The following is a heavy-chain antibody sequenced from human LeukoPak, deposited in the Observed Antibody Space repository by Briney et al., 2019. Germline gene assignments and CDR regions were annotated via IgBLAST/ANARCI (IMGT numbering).Heavy chain of an antibody. Sequence: PSETLSLTCTVSGGSISSSSYYWGWIRQPPGKGLEWIGSIYYSGSTYYNPSLKSRVTIFVDTSKNQFSLKLSSVTAADTAVYYCARRPGPFDYWGQGTLVTVSS. J-gene: IGHJ4*02. CDR1: GGSISSSSYY. V-gene: IGHV4-39*01. D-gene: IGHD3-10*01. CDR2: IYYSGST. CDR3: ARRPGPFDY.